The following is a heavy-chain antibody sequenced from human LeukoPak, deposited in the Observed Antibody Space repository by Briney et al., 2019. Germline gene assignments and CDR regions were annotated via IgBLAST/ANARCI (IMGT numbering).Heavy chain of an antibody. J-gene: IGHJ4*02. Sequence: EASVKVSCKASGYTFTAYYMHWVRQAPGQGLEWMGRINPNSGDTNYAQKFQGRVTMTRDTSISTAYMELSRLRSDDTGVYYCARAVDYGGTLDYWGQGTLVTVSS. CDR3: ARAVDYGGTLDY. CDR2: INPNSGDT. D-gene: IGHD4-23*01. V-gene: IGHV1-2*05. CDR1: GYTFTAYY.